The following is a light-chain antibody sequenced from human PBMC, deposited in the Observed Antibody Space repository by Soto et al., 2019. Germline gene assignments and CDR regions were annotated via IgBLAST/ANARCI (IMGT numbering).Light chain of an antibody. CDR1: QSVSSN. CDR2: GAS. J-gene: IGKJ1*01. Sequence: EIVMTQSPSPLSVSPGEVAALSCRASQSVSSNLAWYQQKPGQAPRLLIYGASTRATGIPARFSGSGSGTEFTLTISSLQSEDFAVYYCQQYNNWPRTFGQGTKVDIK. V-gene: IGKV3-15*01. CDR3: QQYNNWPRT.